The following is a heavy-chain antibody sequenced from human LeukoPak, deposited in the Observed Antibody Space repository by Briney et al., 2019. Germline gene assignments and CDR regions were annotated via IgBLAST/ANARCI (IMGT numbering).Heavy chain of an antibody. CDR1: GFTFSSYS. D-gene: IGHD4-17*01. V-gene: IGHV3-21*01. Sequence: GGSLRLSCAASGFTFSSYSMNWVRLAPGKGLEWVSSISSSSSYIYYADSVKGRFTISRDNAKNSLYLQMNSLRAEDTAVYYCAREQRTTVTPDYWGQGTLVTVSS. J-gene: IGHJ4*02. CDR2: ISSSSSYI. CDR3: AREQRTTVTPDY.